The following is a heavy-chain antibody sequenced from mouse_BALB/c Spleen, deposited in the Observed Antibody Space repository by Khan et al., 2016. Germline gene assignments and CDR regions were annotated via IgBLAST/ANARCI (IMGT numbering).Heavy chain of an antibody. V-gene: IGHV3-8*02. CDR3: ATLDYYGSAFAY. CDR1: GDSITSGH. CDR2: ISHSGDS. D-gene: IGHD1-2*01. Sequence: EVQLQESGPSLAKPSQTLSLTCSVSGDSITSGHWNWIRKFPGNKFDFMGYISHSGDSYYNPSLKSRISITRDTSKNQYYLQLNSVTTEDTATYCCATLDYYGSAFAYWGQGTLVTVSA. J-gene: IGHJ3*01.